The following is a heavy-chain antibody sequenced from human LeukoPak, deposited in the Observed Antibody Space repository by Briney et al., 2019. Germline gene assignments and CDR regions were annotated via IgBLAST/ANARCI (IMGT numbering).Heavy chain of an antibody. Sequence: PGGSLRLSCAASGFTFSSYGMHWVRQAPGKGLEWVAVIWYDGSNKYYADSVKGRFTISRDNSKNTLYLQMNNLRAEDTAVYYCARMGAAEYFQHWGQGTLVTVSS. CDR1: GFTFSSYG. V-gene: IGHV3-33*01. CDR2: IWYDGSNK. D-gene: IGHD5-24*01. J-gene: IGHJ1*01. CDR3: ARMGAAEYFQH.